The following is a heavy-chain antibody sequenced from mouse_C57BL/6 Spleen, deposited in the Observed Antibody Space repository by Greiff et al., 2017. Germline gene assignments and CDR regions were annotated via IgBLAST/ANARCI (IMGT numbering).Heavy chain of an antibody. J-gene: IGHJ3*01. D-gene: IGHD2-4*01. CDR1: GYTFTRYG. V-gene: IGHV1-81*01. CDR3: ARGGGDYDGAY. Sequence: QVQLQQSGAELARPGASVKLSCKASGYTFTRYGISWVKQRTGQGLEWIGEIYPRRGNTYYNQKFKGKATLTADKSSSTAYMELRSLTSEDSAVYFCARGGGDYDGAYWGQGTLVTVSA. CDR2: IYPRRGNT.